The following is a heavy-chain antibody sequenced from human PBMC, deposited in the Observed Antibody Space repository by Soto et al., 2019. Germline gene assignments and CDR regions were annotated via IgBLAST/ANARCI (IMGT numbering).Heavy chain of an antibody. CDR2: ITGSSSYI. V-gene: IGHV3-21*01. J-gene: IGHJ4*02. D-gene: IGHD3-22*01. CDR1: GFTFSSYS. CDR3: ARDVYYYDSSAYWAY. Sequence: EVQLLESGGGLVQPGGSLRLSCAASGFTFSSYSMNWVRQAPGKGLEWVSSITGSSSYIYYADSVKGRFTISRDNAKNSLYLQMNSLRAEDTAVYYCARDVYYYDSSAYWAYWGQGTLVTVSS.